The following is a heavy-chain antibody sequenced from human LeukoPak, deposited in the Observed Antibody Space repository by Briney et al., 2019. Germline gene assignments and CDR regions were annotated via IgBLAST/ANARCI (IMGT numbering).Heavy chain of an antibody. V-gene: IGHV3-48*01. CDR3: ARDPYWTIFGVVTYDAFDI. D-gene: IGHD3-3*01. J-gene: IGHJ3*02. Sequence: PGGSLRLSCAASGFTFSCYSMNWVRQAPGKGLEWVSYISSSSSTIYYADSVKGRFTISRDNAKNSLYLQMNSLRAEDTAVYYCARDPYWTIFGVVTYDAFDIWGQGTMVTVSS. CDR1: GFTFSCYS. CDR2: ISSSSSTI.